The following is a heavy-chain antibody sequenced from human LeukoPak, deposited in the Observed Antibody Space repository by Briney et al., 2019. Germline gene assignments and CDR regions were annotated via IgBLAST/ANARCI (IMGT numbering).Heavy chain of an antibody. D-gene: IGHD3-10*01. V-gene: IGHV4-34*01. CDR2: INHSGST. J-gene: IGHJ5*02. CDR3: ARGLWFGELLFDP. Sequence: PSETLSLTCAVYGGSFSGYYWSWIRQPPGKGLEWIGEINHSGSTNYNPSLKSRVTISVDTSKNQFSLKLGSVTAADTAVYYCARGLWFGELLFDPWGQGTLVTVSS. CDR1: GGSFSGYY.